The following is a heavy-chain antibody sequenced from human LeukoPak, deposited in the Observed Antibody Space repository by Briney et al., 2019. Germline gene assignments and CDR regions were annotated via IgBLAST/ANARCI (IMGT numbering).Heavy chain of an antibody. D-gene: IGHD5-24*01. CDR3: ASSRWLQSGFDY. Sequence: SETLSLTCTVSGGSISSYYWSWIQQPPGKGLEWIGYIYYSGSTNYNPSLKSRVTISVDTSKNQFSLKLSSVTAADTAVYYCASSRWLQSGFDYWGQGTLVTVSS. V-gene: IGHV4-59*08. CDR1: GGSISSYY. CDR2: IYYSGST. J-gene: IGHJ4*02.